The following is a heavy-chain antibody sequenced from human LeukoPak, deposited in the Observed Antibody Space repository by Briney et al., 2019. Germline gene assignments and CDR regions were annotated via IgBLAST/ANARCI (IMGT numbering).Heavy chain of an antibody. D-gene: IGHD3-22*01. CDR1: GGSISSSSYY. V-gene: IGHV4-39*07. Sequence: SETLSLTCTVSGGSISSSSYYWGWIRQPPGKGLEWIGSIYYSGSTYYNPSLKSRVTISVDTSKNQFSLKLSSVTAADTAVYYCARVSSGFHLGSFDHWGQGIRVTVSS. CDR2: IYYSGST. J-gene: IGHJ4*02. CDR3: ARVSSGFHLGSFDH.